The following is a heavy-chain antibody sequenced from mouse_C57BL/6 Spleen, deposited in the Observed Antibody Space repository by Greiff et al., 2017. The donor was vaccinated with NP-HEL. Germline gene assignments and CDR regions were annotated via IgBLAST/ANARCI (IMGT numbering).Heavy chain of an antibody. J-gene: IGHJ1*03. CDR2: IDPSDSET. CDR1: GYTFTSYW. D-gene: IGHD2-4*01. Sequence: QVQLQQPGAELVRPGSSVKLSCKASGYTFTSYWMHWVKQRPIQGLEWIGNIDPSDSETHYNQKFKDKATLTVDKSSSTAYMQLSSLTSEDSAVYYCARPDGEYDVGRYFDVWGTGTTVTVSS. CDR3: ARPDGEYDVGRYFDV. V-gene: IGHV1-52*01.